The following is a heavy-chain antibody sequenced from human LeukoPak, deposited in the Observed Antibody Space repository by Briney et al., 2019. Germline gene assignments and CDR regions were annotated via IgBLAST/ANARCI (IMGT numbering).Heavy chain of an antibody. CDR2: IWYDGSNK. CDR3: ARVGSSSWYGDY. J-gene: IGHJ4*02. Sequence: GGSLRLSCAASGFTFSSYGMHWVRQVPGKGLEWVAVIWYDGSNKYYADSVKGRFTISRDNSKNTPYLQMNSLRAEDTAVYYCARVGSSSWYGDYWGQGTLVTVSS. CDR1: GFTFSSYG. V-gene: IGHV3-33*01. D-gene: IGHD6-13*01.